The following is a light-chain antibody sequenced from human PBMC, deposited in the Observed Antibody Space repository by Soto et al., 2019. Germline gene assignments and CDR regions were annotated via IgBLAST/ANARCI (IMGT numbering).Light chain of an antibody. Sequence: QSVLTQPPSASGTPGQRVTISCSGTNANIAINPVNWYLQLPGTAPKLLAYANNQRPSGVPDRFSASKSGASASLAISGLQPDDEADYYCAAWDDSLDTYVFGAGTKVTFL. CDR3: AAWDDSLDTYV. CDR1: NANIAINP. J-gene: IGLJ1*01. CDR2: ANN. V-gene: IGLV1-44*01.